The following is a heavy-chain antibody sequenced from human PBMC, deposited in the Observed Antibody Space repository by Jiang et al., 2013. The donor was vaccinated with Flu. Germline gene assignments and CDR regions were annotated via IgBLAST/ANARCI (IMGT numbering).Heavy chain of an antibody. V-gene: IGHV6-1*01. CDR1: SSNSAA. CDR3: ARTVEAGIAVAGMGTDGMDV. J-gene: IGHJ6*02. D-gene: IGHD6-19*01. CDR2: TYYRSKWYN. Sequence: SSNSAAWNWIRQSPSRGLEWLGRTYYRSKWYNDYAVSVKSRITINPDTSKNQFSLQLNSVTPEDTAVYYCARTVEAGIAVAGMGTDGMDVWGQGTTVTVSS.